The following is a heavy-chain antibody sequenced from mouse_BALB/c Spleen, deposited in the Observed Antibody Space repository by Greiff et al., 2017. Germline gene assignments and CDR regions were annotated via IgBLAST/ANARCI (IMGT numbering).Heavy chain of an antibody. V-gene: IGHV3-6*02. D-gene: IGHD2-4*01. Sequence: EESGPGLVKPSQSLSLTCSVTGYSITSGYYWNWIRQFPGNKLEWMGYISYDGSNNYNPSLKNRISITRDTSKNQFFLKLNSVTTEDTATYYCARVEITTDYFDYWGQGTTLTVSS. J-gene: IGHJ2*01. CDR3: ARVEITTDYFDY. CDR1: GYSITSGYY. CDR2: ISYDGSN.